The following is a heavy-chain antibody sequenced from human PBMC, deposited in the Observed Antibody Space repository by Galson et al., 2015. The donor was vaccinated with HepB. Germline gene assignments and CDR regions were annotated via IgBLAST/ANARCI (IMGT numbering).Heavy chain of an antibody. D-gene: IGHD6-13*01. CDR2: IIPILGIA. CDR1: GGTFSSYA. V-gene: IGHV1-69*04. J-gene: IGHJ6*02. CDR3: ARGYSSSWPAYYYYYYGMDV. Sequence: SVKVSCKASGGTFSSYAISWVRQAPGQGLEWMGRIIPILGIANYAQKFQGRVTITADKSTSTAYMELSSLRSEDTAVYYCARGYSSSWPAYYYYYYGMDVWGQGTTVTVSS.